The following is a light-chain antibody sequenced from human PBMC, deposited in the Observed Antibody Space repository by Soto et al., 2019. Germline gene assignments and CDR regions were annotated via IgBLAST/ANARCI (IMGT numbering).Light chain of an antibody. CDR1: LSVSSSY. V-gene: IGKV3-20*01. CDR2: GAS. CDR3: QQYGPSLPIT. J-gene: IGKJ5*01. Sequence: EIVLTQSPGTLSLSPGERATLSCRASLSVSSSYLAWYQQKPGQAPRLLIYGASSRATGIPDRFSGSGSGTDFTLTISRLEPDDFALYFCQQYGPSLPITFGQGTRLEIK.